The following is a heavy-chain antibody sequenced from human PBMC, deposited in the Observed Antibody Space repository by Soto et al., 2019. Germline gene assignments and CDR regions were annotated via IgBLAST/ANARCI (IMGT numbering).Heavy chain of an antibody. CDR1: GFTFSSYG. Sequence: QVQLVESGGDVVQPGRSLRLSCAASGFTFSSYGMHWVRQAPGKGLERVAVIWYDGSNKYYADSVKGRFTISRDNSKNKLYLQMNSENHEATAVDYRARYKTEGGPYGLEVWGDGTKVTVAA. D-gene: IGHD1-20*01. CDR3: ARYKTEGGPYGLEV. V-gene: IGHV3-33*01. J-gene: IGHJ6*04. CDR2: IWYDGSNK.